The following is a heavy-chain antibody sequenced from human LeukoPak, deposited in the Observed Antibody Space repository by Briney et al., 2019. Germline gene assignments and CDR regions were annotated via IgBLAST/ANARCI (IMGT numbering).Heavy chain of an antibody. CDR2: IYYSGST. CDR3: ARVAYDFWSGYFDYYYYYMDV. J-gene: IGHJ6*03. D-gene: IGHD3-3*01. Sequence: SETLSLTCTVSGGSISSYYWSWIRQPPGKGLEWIGYIYYSGSTNYNPSLKSRVTMSVDTSKNQFSLKLSSVTAADTAVYYCARVAYDFWSGYFDYYYYYMDVWGKGTTVTVSS. V-gene: IGHV4-59*12. CDR1: GGSISSYY.